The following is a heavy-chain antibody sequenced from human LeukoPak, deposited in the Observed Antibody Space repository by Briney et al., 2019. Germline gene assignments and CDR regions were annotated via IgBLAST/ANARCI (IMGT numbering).Heavy chain of an antibody. J-gene: IGHJ3*02. CDR3: ATTLYSGIYGDAFDI. CDR1: GYIFTAYW. V-gene: IGHV5-51*01. D-gene: IGHD1-26*01. Sequence: GESLKISCXASGYIFTAYWIGWVRQMAGKGLEWMRIIYSGDSETRYSPSFQGQVTISVDKSISTAYLQWSSLKASDTAMYYCATTLYSGIYGDAFDIWGQGTMVTVSS. CDR2: IYSGDSET.